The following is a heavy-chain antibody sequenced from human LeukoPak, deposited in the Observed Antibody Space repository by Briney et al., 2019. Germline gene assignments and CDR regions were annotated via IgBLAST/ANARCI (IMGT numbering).Heavy chain of an antibody. J-gene: IGHJ5*02. CDR1: GGSNSSYY. CDR2: IYYSGST. V-gene: IGHV4-59*01. D-gene: IGHD5-24*01. Sequence: KSSETLSLTCTVSGGSNSSYYWSWIRQPPGKGLEWIGYIYYSGSTNYNPSLKSRVTISVDTSKNQFSLKLSSVTAADTAVYYCARDDRDGYNYPWFDPWGQGTLVTVSS. CDR3: ARDDRDGYNYPWFDP.